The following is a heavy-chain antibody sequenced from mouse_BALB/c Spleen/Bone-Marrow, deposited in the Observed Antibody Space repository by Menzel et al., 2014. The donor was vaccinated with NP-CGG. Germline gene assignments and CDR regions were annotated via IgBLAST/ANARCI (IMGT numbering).Heavy chain of an antibody. Sequence: EVQLQESGGGLVQPGGSLKLSCAASGFDFSRYWMSWVRQAPGKGLEWIGEINPDSSTINYTPSLKDKFIISRDNAKXTLYLQMSKVRSEDTALYYCARRGNFSPYYAMDYWGQGTSVTVSS. D-gene: IGHD2-1*01. CDR1: GFDFSRYW. J-gene: IGHJ4*01. V-gene: IGHV4-1*02. CDR2: INPDSSTI. CDR3: ARRGNFSPYYAMDY.